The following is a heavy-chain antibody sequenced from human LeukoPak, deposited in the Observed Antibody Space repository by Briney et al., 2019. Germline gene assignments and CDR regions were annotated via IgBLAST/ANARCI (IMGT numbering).Heavy chain of an antibody. J-gene: IGHJ6*02. Sequence: PGGSLRLSCAASGFTFSCYAMSWVRQAPGRGLEWVSAISGSGGNTYYADSVKGRFTISRDNSKNTLYLQMNSLRAEDTAVYYCAKDKGWGYSTYDFYGMDVWGQGTTVTVSS. CDR2: ISGSGGNT. CDR1: GFTFSCYA. V-gene: IGHV3-23*01. D-gene: IGHD1-26*01. CDR3: AKDKGWGYSTYDFYGMDV.